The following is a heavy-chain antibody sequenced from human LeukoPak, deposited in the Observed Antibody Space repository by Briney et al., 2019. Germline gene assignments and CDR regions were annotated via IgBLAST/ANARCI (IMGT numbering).Heavy chain of an antibody. CDR1: GFTFSDYY. V-gene: IGHV3-11*06. CDR3: ARVPSSISSTAIIFYYFDY. J-gene: IGHJ4*02. CDR2: ISSSSSYT. D-gene: IGHD2-21*02. Sequence: GGSLRLSCAASGFTFSDYYMSWIRQAPGKGLEWVSHISSSSSYTDYADSVKGRFTISRDNAKNSLYLQMNSLRAEDTAVYYCARVPSSISSTAIIFYYFDYWGQGTLVTVSS.